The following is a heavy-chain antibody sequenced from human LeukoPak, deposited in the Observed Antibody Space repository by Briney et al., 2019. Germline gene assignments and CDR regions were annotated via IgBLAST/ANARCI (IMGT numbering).Heavy chain of an antibody. V-gene: IGHV1-69*04. CDR1: GGTFSSYA. Sequence: GASVKVSCKASGGTFSSYAISWVRQAPGQGLEWMGRIIPILGIANYAQKFQGRVTITADKSTSTAYMELSSLRSEDTAVYYCARDQRVYCSGGSCYSRPSWGQGTLVTVSS. CDR2: IIPILGIA. D-gene: IGHD2-15*01. J-gene: IGHJ4*02. CDR3: ARDQRVYCSGGSCYSRPS.